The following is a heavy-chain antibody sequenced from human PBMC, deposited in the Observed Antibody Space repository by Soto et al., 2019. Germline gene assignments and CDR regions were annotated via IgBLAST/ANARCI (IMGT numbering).Heavy chain of an antibody. CDR1: GYTFTHFY. D-gene: IGHD3-9*01. CDR2: ISPHNFNT. CDR3: ARDEGGYDILTGYYKAHHFDY. Sequence: QVQLVQSGAAVKKPGASVKVSCSASGYTFTHFYITWVRQAPGQGLEWMGAISPHNFNTNFAQKFQGRVTLTTDTSTRTAYMELRSLRSDDTAVYYCARDEGGYDILTGYYKAHHFDYWGQGVLVTVSS. V-gene: IGHV1-18*01. J-gene: IGHJ4*02.